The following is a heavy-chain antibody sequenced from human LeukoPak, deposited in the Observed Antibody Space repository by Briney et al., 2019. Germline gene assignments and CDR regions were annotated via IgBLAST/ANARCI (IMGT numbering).Heavy chain of an antibody. V-gene: IGHV3-23*01. D-gene: IGHD2-15*01. CDR3: AKDLSWWAAADH. J-gene: IGHJ1*01. CDR2: VGGDDRT. CDR1: GFSLGGNA. Sequence: GGSLRLSCTASGFSLGGNAMSWVRQAPGRGLEWVSGVGGDDRTHYADSVRGRFTISRDNSMNTVSLDMNRLRVEDTAIYYCAKDLSWWAAADHWGQGALVTVAS.